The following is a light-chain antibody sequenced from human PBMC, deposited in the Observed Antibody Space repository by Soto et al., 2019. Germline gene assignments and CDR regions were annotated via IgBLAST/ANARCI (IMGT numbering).Light chain of an antibody. V-gene: IGKV3-20*01. CDR3: RQYGSSPFWT. CDR2: GAS. Sequence: EFGWTKSPDTLSLSPGERATLSCMAIQSVTSNSLAWYQQKPGQAPRLLIYGASSRATGIPDRFSGSGSGTDFTLTISRLEPEDFAVYYCRQYGSSPFWTFGQGGKADIK. J-gene: IGKJ1*01. CDR1: QSVTSNS.